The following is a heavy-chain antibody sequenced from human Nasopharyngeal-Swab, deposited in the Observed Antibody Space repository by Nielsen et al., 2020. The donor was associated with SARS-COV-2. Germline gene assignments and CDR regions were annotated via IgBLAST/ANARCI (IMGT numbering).Heavy chain of an antibody. CDR1: GYTLTELS. CDR2: FDPEDGET. CDR3: ATDLFTAMLGDY. Sequence: ASVISCKVSGYTLTELSMHWVRQAPGKGLEWMGGFDPEDGETIYAQKFQGRVTMTEVTSTDTAYMELSSLRSEDTAVYYCATDLFTAMLGDYWGQGTLVTVSS. J-gene: IGHJ4*02. D-gene: IGHD5-18*01. V-gene: IGHV1-24*01.